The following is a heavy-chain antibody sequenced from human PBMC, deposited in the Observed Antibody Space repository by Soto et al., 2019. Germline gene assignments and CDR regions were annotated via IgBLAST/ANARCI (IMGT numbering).Heavy chain of an antibody. Sequence: SGPTLVNPTQTLTLTCTFSGFSLSTSGVGVGWIRQPPGKALEWLALIYWDDDKRYSPSLKSRLTITKDTSKNQVVLTMTNMDPVDTATYYCAHSHPGYRREGDAYDIWGQGTMVTVSS. CDR1: GFSLSTSGVG. CDR3: AHSHPGYRREGDAYDI. CDR2: IYWDDDK. D-gene: IGHD4-4*01. V-gene: IGHV2-5*02. J-gene: IGHJ3*02.